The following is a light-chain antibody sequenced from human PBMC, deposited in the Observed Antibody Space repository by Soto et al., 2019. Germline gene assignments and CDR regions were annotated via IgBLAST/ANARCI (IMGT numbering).Light chain of an antibody. CDR2: GAS. J-gene: IGKJ1*01. Sequence: EIVLTQSPGILSLSPGERATLSCRASQSVSNDFLAWYQQKPGQAPRLLIYGASTRATDVPDRFSGSGSGADFTLSISRLEPEDFAVYYCQQYCSSPPRTFGKGTKVEMK. V-gene: IGKV3-20*01. CDR1: QSVSNDF. CDR3: QQYCSSPPRT.